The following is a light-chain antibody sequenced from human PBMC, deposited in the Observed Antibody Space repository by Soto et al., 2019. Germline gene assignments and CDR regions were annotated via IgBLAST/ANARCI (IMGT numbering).Light chain of an antibody. CDR3: SSFRGSSTSYV. J-gene: IGLJ1*01. CDR2: DVS. CDR1: SSGIGDSNY. Sequence: QSVLTEPASVSGSPGQSITISCTGTSSGIGDSNYVSWYQQHPGKAPKLVIYDVSNRPSGVSNRFSGSKSANTASLTISGLQAEDEADYYCSSFRGSSTSYVFGPGTKLTVL. V-gene: IGLV2-14*03.